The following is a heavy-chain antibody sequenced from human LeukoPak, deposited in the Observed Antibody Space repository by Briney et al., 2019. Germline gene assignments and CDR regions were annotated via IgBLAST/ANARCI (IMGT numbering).Heavy chain of an antibody. CDR2: IRYNGRII. V-gene: IGHV3-30*02. J-gene: IGHJ6*03. CDR1: GFTFSSYA. CDR3: AKTLTTVTTSYYYMDV. D-gene: IGHD4-11*01. Sequence: QTGGSLRLSCAASGFTFSSYAMSWVRQAPGKGLEWVAFIRYNGRIIHYADSVKGRFTISRDNSKNTLYLQMNSLRVADTAMYFCAKTLTTVTTSYYYMDVWGKGTTVTVSS.